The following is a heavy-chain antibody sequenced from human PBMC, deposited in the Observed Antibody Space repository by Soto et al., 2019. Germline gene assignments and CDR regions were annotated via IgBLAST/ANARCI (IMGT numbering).Heavy chain of an antibody. CDR3: ARTVCDSWSFSYFGMDV. CDR2: IFSNDEK. V-gene: IGHV2-26*01. Sequence: QVTLKESGPVLVKPTETLTLTCSVSGFSLSSARTGVSWIRQPPGKALEWLAHIFSNDEKSYSTSLRTRLTISKDTSKSQLVLIMTTMDPVDTATYYCARTVCDSWSFSYFGMDVWGQGLTVTVSS. CDR1: GFSLSSARTG. J-gene: IGHJ6*02. D-gene: IGHD3-3*01.